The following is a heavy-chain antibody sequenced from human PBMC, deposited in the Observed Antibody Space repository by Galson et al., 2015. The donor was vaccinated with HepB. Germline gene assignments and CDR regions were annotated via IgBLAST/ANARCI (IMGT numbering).Heavy chain of an antibody. CDR2: ISWDGGST. Sequence: SLRLSCAASGFTFDGYTMHWVRQAPGKGLEWVSLISWDGGSTYYADSVKGRFTISRDNSKNSLYLQMNSLRTEDTALYFCAKELENSGSYYFAFDIRGQGTMFTVSS. J-gene: IGHJ3*02. CDR1: GFTFDGYT. V-gene: IGHV3-43*01. CDR3: AKELENSGSYYFAFDI. D-gene: IGHD1-26*01.